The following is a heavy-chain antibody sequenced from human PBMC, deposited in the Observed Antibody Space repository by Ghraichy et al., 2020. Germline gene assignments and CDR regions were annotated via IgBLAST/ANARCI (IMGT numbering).Heavy chain of an antibody. J-gene: IGHJ4*02. D-gene: IGHD4-17*01. Sequence: SETLSPTCTVSGAAISSYYWTWIRQPPGEGLEWIGYIYSSGSPNYNPSLRGRVTMSADTSKNQVSLKLTSVTAADTAVYYCARDQGGYGDYVFDYWGQGTLVTVSS. CDR3: ARDQGGYGDYVFDY. V-gene: IGHV4-59*01. CDR2: IYSSGSP. CDR1: GAAISSYY.